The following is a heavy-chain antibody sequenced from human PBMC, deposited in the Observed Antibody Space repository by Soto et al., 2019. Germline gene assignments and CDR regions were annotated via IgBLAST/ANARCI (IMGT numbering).Heavy chain of an antibody. CDR2: ISYEGSHT. Sequence: QVQLVESGGGVVQPGRSLRLSCAASGFIFSSYGMHWVRQAPGNGLEWVAVISYEGSHTYYADSVKGRFNITRDNSKNTLYLQMNSLRPEDTAVYYCAKEVHCGGGSCSWSEGFDYWGQGTLLTVSS. V-gene: IGHV3-30*18. CDR3: AKEVHCGGGSCSWSEGFDY. J-gene: IGHJ4*02. CDR1: GFIFSSYG. D-gene: IGHD2-15*01.